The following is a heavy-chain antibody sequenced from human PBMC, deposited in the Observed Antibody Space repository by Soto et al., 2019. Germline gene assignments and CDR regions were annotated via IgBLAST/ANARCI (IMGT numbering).Heavy chain of an antibody. CDR2: ITTSGNNT. J-gene: IGHJ6*02. CDR3: AKDMRYDSGDYYYYFYGMDV. Sequence: GGSLRLSCAATRYTFNNYAMNWVRQAPGKGLEWVSSITTSGNNTYYADSVRGRFTISRDGSDSTLYLQMSSLRVEDTAIYYCAKDMRYDSGDYYYYFYGMDVWGQGTTVTV. CDR1: RYTFNNYA. V-gene: IGHV3-23*01. D-gene: IGHD3-10*01.